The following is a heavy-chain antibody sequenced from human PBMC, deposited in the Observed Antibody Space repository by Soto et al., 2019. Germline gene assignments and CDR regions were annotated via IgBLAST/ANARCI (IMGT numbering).Heavy chain of an antibody. V-gene: IGHV2-5*01. CDR3: THWSMGTGGTTFFDH. Sequence: TGANLTQTRTQTCHLSEVSLSSLALGMGVGWIRQPPGKALEWLALIYWYVDKRYNPSPKSRLTITKDISQSQVVLTMTNMDAVDTGTFYCTHWSMGTGGTTFFDHWGQGALVTVS. CDR2: IYWYVDK. D-gene: IGHD1-1*01. CDR1: EVSLSSLALGMG. J-gene: IGHJ4*02.